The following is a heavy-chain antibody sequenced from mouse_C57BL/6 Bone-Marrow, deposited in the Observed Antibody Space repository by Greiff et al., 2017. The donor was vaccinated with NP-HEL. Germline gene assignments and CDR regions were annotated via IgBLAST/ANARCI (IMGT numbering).Heavy chain of an antibody. D-gene: IGHD1-1*01. J-gene: IGHJ4*01. Sequence: EVKLLESGGGLVQPKGSLKLSCEASGFTFTTYAMNWVSQAPGKGLEWVARISSKRSNYATYYAVSVKARFTISREESETMLYLQMINWKTEDAAVYYCVREGLRSYAMDYWGQGTSVTVSS. CDR1: GFTFTTYA. CDR2: ISSKRSNYAT. V-gene: IGHV10-1*01. CDR3: VREGLRSYAMDY.